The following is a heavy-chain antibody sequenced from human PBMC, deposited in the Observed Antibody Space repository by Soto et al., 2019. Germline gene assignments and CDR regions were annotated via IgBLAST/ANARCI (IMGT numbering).Heavy chain of an antibody. CDR2: ISGSGVTT. V-gene: IGHV3-23*01. J-gene: IGHJ2*01. CDR3: AKDLWGQGYFDL. Sequence: EAQLLESGGGLVQPGGSLRLSCAASGFIFSSYPMSWVSQALGKGLEWVCGISGSGVTTFCADSVKGRFTISRDNSKNALYLQISSLRADDTAVYYCAKDLWGQGYFDLWGRGTLVTVSS. CDR1: GFIFSSYP. D-gene: IGHD7-27*01.